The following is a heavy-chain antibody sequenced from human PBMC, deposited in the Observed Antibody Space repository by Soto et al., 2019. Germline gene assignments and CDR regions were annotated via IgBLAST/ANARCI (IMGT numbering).Heavy chain of an antibody. V-gene: IGHV3-23*01. CDR3: AKDRDSPYYDFWSGYVFDY. Sequence: GGSLRLSCAASGFTFSSDAMSWVRQAPGKGLEWVSAISGSGGSTYYADSVKGRFTISRDNSKNTLYLQMNSLRAEDTAVYYCAKDRDSPYYDFWSGYVFDYWGQGTLVTVSS. CDR2: ISGSGGST. D-gene: IGHD3-3*01. CDR1: GFTFSSDA. J-gene: IGHJ4*02.